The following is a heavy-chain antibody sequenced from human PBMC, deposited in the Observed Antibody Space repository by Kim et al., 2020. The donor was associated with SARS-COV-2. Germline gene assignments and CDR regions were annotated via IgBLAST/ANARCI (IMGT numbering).Heavy chain of an antibody. CDR2: IIPIFGTA. V-gene: IGHV1-69*13. CDR3: ARVNRIAAAVGAVYFDY. CDR1: GGTFSSYA. Sequence: SVKVSCKASGGTFSSYAISWVRQAPGQGLEWMGGIIPIFGTANYAQKFQGRVTITADESTSTAYMELSSLRSEDTAVYYCARVNRIAAAVGAVYFDYWGQGALVTVSS. D-gene: IGHD6-13*01. J-gene: IGHJ4*02.